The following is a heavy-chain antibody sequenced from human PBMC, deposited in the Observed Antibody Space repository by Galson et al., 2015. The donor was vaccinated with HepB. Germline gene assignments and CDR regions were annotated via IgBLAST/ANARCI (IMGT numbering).Heavy chain of an antibody. Sequence: SVKVSCKASGGSLSSHASAWVRQAPGQGLEWMGGIIPIFAATYYAQKFQGRVTISADESTNIAYMELSGLTSEDTAVYYCALYGSGSFRRPFDYWGQGTLVSVS. CDR2: IIPIFAAT. J-gene: IGHJ4*02. CDR3: ALYGSGSFRRPFDY. CDR1: GGSLSSHA. V-gene: IGHV1-69*13. D-gene: IGHD3-16*02.